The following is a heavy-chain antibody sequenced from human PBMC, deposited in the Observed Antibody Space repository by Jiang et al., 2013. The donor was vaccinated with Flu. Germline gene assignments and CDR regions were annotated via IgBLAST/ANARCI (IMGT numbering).Heavy chain of an antibody. CDR1: GFTFSSYG. CDR2: IWYDGSNK. Sequence: GRSLRLSCAASGFTFSSYGMHWVRQAPGKGLEWVAVIWYDGSNKYYADSVKGRFTISRDNSKNTLYLQMNSLRAEDTAVYYCAREGGGFGGNLDYWGQGTLVTVSS. D-gene: IGHD3-10*01. V-gene: IGHV3-33*01. J-gene: IGHJ4*02. CDR3: AREGGGFGGNLDY.